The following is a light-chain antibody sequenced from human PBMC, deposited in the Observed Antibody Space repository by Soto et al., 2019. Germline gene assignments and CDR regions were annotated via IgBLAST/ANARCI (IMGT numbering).Light chain of an antibody. Sequence: EIVLTQSPGTLSLSPGERATLSCRASQSVSSIYLAWYQQKPGQAPRLLIYRASSRATGIPDRFSGSGSGTDFTLTISRLEPEDVAVYYCQQDGGSPPYTFGQGTKLEIK. CDR3: QQDGGSPPYT. CDR2: RAS. J-gene: IGKJ2*01. CDR1: QSVSSIY. V-gene: IGKV3-20*01.